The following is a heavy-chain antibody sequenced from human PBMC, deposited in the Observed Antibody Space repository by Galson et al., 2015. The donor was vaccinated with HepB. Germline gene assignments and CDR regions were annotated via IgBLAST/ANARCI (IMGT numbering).Heavy chain of an antibody. Sequence: SLRLSCAASGFTFSDSYMSWIRQVPGKGLEYLSYTGASGSDTNYVDSVTGRFTISIDNAKNSLYLQMNSLRVDDTAVYYCARHARVPGSWGQGTLVTVSS. CDR1: GFTFSDSY. CDR3: ARHARVPGS. J-gene: IGHJ4*02. V-gene: IGHV3-11*06. D-gene: IGHD4/OR15-4a*01. CDR2: TGASGSDT.